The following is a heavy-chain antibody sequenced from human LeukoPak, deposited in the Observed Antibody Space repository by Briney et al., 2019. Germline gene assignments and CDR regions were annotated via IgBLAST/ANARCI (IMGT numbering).Heavy chain of an antibody. J-gene: IGHJ5*02. CDR2: MTGTGDNT. D-gene: IGHD2-2*02. CDR3: ARTPLYTTSYPDYNWFDP. V-gene: IGHV3-23*01. CDR1: GFTFSHYA. Sequence: RSGGSLRLSCAASGFTFSHYAMSWVRQAPGKGLDWVSSMTGTGDNTYYADSVKGRFTISRDNSKNTLYLQMNGLRAEDTAVYYCARTPLYTTSYPDYNWFDPWGQGTLVTVSS.